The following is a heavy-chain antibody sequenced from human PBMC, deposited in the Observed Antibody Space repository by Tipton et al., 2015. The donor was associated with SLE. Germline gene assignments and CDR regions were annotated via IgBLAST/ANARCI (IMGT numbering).Heavy chain of an antibody. D-gene: IGHD2-15*01. Sequence: TLSPTCAVYGGSFSGYYWSWIRQPPGKGLEWIGEINHSGSTNYNPSLKSRVTISVDTSKNQFSLKLSSVTAADTAVYYCATLGGILSSGVDYWGQGTLVTVSS. V-gene: IGHV4-34*01. CDR3: ATLGGILSSGVDY. CDR2: INHSGST. J-gene: IGHJ4*02. CDR1: GGSFSGYY.